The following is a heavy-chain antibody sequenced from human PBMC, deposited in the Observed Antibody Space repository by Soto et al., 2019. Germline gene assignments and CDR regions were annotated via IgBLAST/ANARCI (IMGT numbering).Heavy chain of an antibody. D-gene: IGHD3-3*01. Sequence: PSETLSLTCTVSGGSISSYYWSWIRQPPGKGLEWIGYIYYSGSTNYNPSLKSRVTISVDTSKNQFSLKLSSVTAADTAVYYCARFTEEEWPQRDYYYYYTDVWGKGTTVTVSS. J-gene: IGHJ6*03. V-gene: IGHV4-59*08. CDR3: ARFTEEEWPQRDYYYYYTDV. CDR2: IYYSGST. CDR1: GGSISSYY.